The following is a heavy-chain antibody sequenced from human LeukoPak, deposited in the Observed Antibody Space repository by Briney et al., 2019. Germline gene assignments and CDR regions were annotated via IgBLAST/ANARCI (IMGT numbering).Heavy chain of an antibody. CDR1: GFTLSSYS. CDR2: ISSSSSTI. CDR3: ARDEALGGSWTALPDY. V-gene: IGHV3-48*04. Sequence: PGGSLRLSCAASGFTLSSYSMNWVRQAPGKGLEWVSYISSSSSTIYYADSVKGRFTTSRDNAKNSLYLQMNSLRAEDTAVYYCARDEALGGSWTALPDYWGQGTLVTVSS. D-gene: IGHD2-15*01. J-gene: IGHJ4*02.